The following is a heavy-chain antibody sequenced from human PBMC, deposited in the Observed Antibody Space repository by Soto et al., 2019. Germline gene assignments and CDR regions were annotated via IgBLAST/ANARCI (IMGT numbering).Heavy chain of an antibody. CDR2: IYTSGST. D-gene: IGHD2-21*02. J-gene: IGHJ4*02. Sequence: PSETLSLTCTVYGGSISSYYWSWIRQPAGKGLEWIGRIYTSGSTNYNPSLKSRVTMSVDTSKNQFSLKLSSVTAADTAVYYCARSLAYCGGDCYFDYWGQGTLVTVSS. CDR3: ARSLAYCGGDCYFDY. V-gene: IGHV4-4*07. CDR1: GGSISSYY.